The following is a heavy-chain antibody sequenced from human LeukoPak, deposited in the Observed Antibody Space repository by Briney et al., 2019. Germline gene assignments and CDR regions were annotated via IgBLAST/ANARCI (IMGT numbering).Heavy chain of an antibody. CDR1: GFTFTSSA. CDR2: IVVGSGNT. J-gene: IGHJ4*02. V-gene: IGHV1-58*01. Sequence: ASVKVSCKASGFTFTSSAVQWVRQARGQRLEWIGWIVVGSGNTNYAQKFQERVTMTRDTSISTAYMELSRLRSDDTAVYYCARDLLRSGWSPRFDYWGQGTLVTVSS. D-gene: IGHD6-19*01. CDR3: ARDLLRSGWSPRFDY.